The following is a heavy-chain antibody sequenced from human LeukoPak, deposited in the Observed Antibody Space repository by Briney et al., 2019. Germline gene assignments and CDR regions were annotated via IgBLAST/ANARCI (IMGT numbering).Heavy chain of an antibody. CDR3: ARGRGDYNY. Sequence: SETLSLTCTVSGGSINNYYWSWIRQPPAKGLDWIGYIYYSGSTNYNPSLKSRVTKSVDTSKNQFSLKLTSVTAADTAVYYCARGRGDYNYWGQGTLVTVSS. J-gene: IGHJ4*02. CDR2: IYYSGST. V-gene: IGHV4-59*01. CDR1: GGSINNYY. D-gene: IGHD4-11*01.